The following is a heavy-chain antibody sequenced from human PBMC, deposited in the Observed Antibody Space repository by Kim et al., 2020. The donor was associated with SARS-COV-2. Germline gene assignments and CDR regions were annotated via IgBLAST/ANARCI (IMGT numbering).Heavy chain of an antibody. D-gene: IGHD3-9*01. J-gene: IGHJ4*02. CDR3: ARDSDYDILTGYYTN. V-gene: IGHV3-30-3*01. Sequence: GGSLRLSCAASGFTFSSYAMHWVRQAPGKVLEWVAVISYDGSNKYYADSVKGRFTISRDNSKNTLYLQMNSLRAEDTAVYYCARDSDYDILTGYYTNWGQGTLVTVSS. CDR2: ISYDGSNK. CDR1: GFTFSSYA.